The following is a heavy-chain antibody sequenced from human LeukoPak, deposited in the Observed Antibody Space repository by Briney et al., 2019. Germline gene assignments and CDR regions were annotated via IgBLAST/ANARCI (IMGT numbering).Heavy chain of an antibody. CDR1: GGSISSSSYY. V-gene: IGHV4-61*01. D-gene: IGHD2-15*01. Sequence: PSETLSLTCTVSGGSISSSSYYWSWIRQPPGKGLEWIGFIYYSGSTNYNPSLKSRVTISVDTSKSQFSLKLSSVTAADTAVYYCAREYYNWFDPWGQGTLVTVSS. CDR3: AREYYNWFDP. CDR2: IYYSGST. J-gene: IGHJ5*02.